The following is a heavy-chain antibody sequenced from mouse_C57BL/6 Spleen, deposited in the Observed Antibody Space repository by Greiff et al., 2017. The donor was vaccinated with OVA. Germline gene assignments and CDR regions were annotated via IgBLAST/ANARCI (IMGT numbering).Heavy chain of an antibody. CDR1: GYTFTSYW. CDR2: IYPGSGST. CDR3: ARDDGYYEHY. D-gene: IGHD2-3*01. V-gene: IGHV1-55*01. Sequence: QVHVKQPGAELVKPGASVKMSCKASGYTFTSYWITWVKQRPGQGLEWIGDIYPGSGSTNYNEKFKSKATLTVDTSSSTAYMQLSSLTAEDSAGYYCARDDGYYEHYWGQGTTLTVSS. J-gene: IGHJ2*01.